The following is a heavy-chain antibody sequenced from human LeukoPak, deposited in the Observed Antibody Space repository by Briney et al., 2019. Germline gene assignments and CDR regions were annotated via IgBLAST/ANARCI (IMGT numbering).Heavy chain of an antibody. CDR1: GYTFTGYY. D-gene: IGHD3-22*01. CDR2: INPNSVGT. Sequence: ASVKVSCKASGYTFTGYYINWVRQAPGQGLEWMGRINPNSVGTNYAQKFQGRVTMTRDTSINTAYMELSRLRSDDTAVYYCARDVNYYDSGYYYDYWGQGTLVTASS. V-gene: IGHV1-2*06. J-gene: IGHJ4*02. CDR3: ARDVNYYDSGYYYDY.